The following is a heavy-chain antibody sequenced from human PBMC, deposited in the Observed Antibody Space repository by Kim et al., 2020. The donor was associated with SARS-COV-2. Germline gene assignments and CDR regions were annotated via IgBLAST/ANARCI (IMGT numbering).Heavy chain of an antibody. CDR3: ARMGVTREDAFDI. V-gene: IGHV7-4-1*02. Sequence: YAQGFTGRFVFSLDTSVSTAYLQISSLKAEDTAVYYCARMGVTREDAFDIWGQGTMVTVSS. D-gene: IGHD1-26*01. J-gene: IGHJ3*02.